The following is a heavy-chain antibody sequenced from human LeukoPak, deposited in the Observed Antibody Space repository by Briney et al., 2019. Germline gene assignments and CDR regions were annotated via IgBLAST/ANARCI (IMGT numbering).Heavy chain of an antibody. CDR2: INQDESEK. J-gene: IGHJ4*02. D-gene: IGHD2-15*01. Sequence: PGGSLRLSCAASGFTFSSYWMTWVRQAPGKGLEWVANINQDESEKYYVDSVKGRFTISRDNSKNTLYLQMNSLRAEDTAVYYCARDRYCSGGSCYYFDYWGQGTLVTVSS. V-gene: IGHV3-7*01. CDR1: GFTFSSYW. CDR3: ARDRYCSGGSCYYFDY.